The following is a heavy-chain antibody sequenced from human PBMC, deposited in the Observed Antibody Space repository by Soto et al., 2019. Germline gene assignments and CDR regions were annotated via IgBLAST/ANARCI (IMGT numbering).Heavy chain of an antibody. J-gene: IGHJ6*02. CDR3: ARDLVGTSEDYYYYYGMDV. V-gene: IGHV1-69*13. CDR2: IIPIFGTA. CDR1: GGTFSSYA. Sequence: SVKVSCKASGGTFSSYAISWVRQAPGQGLEWMGGIIPIFGTANYAQKFQGRVTITADESTSTAYMELSSLRSEDTAVYYCARDLVGTSEDYYYYYGMDVWGQGTTVTVSS. D-gene: IGHD2-8*02.